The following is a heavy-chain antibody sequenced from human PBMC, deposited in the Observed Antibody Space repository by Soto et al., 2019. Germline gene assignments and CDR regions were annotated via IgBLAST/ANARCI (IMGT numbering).Heavy chain of an antibody. D-gene: IGHD3-10*01. CDR1: GFTFSSYG. CDR2: IWYDGSNK. Sequence: QVQLVESGGGVGQPGRSLRLSCAAYGFTFSSYGMHWVRQAPGKGLEWVAVIWYDGSNKYYADSVKGRFTISRDNSKNTLYLQMNSLRAEDTAVYYCARDLRGGDDAFDIWGQGRMVTVSS. V-gene: IGHV3-33*01. CDR3: ARDLRGGDDAFDI. J-gene: IGHJ3*02.